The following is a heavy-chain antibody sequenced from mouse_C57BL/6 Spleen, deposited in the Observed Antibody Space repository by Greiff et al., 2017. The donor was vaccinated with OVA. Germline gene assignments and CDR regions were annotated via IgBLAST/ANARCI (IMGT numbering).Heavy chain of an antibody. Sequence: EVQRVESGGGLVKPGGSLKLSCAASGFTFSDYGMHWVRQAPEKGLERVAYISSGSSTIYYADTVKGRFTISRDNAKNTLFLQMTSLRSEDTAMYYCASTAQATHYYAMDYWGQGTSVTVSS. CDR3: ASTAQATHYYAMDY. V-gene: IGHV5-17*01. J-gene: IGHJ4*01. CDR1: GFTFSDYG. CDR2: ISSGSSTI. D-gene: IGHD3-2*02.